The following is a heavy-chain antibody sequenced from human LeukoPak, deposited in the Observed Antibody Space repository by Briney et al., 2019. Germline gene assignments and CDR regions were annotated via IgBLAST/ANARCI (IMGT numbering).Heavy chain of an antibody. J-gene: IGHJ3*02. CDR1: GFTVSSNY. V-gene: IGHV3-66*01. CDR2: IYSGGST. Sequence: GGSLRLSCAASGFTVSSNYMSWVRQAPGKGLEWVSVIYSGGSTYYADSVKGRFTISRDNSKNTLYLQMNSLRAEDTAVYYCASPYCGGDFFGHAFDIWGQGTMVTVSS. D-gene: IGHD2-21*02. CDR3: ASPYCGGDFFGHAFDI.